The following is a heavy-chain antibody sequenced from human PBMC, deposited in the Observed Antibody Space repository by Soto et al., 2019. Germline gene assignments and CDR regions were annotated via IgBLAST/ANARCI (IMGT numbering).Heavy chain of an antibody. D-gene: IGHD3-16*02. J-gene: IGHJ4*02. CDR2: ISNNGDTA. CDR3: AKSRVFIGAIVTLLDS. CDR1: GFIFNNYW. Sequence: GGSLRLSCAASGFIFNNYWMHWVRQVPEKGLEWVASISNNGDTAYYADSVKGRFTISRGNSENTLYLQMNGLRADDTALYFCAKSRVFIGAIVTLLDSWGQGTQVTVSS. V-gene: IGHV3-23*01.